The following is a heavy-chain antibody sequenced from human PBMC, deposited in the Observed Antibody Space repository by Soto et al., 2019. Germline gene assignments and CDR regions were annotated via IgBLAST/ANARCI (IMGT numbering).Heavy chain of an antibody. Sequence: QVQVVESGGGVVQPGRSLRLSCAASGFTFSTYAMHWVRQAPGKGLEWVAVIWYDGSNKYYADSVKGRFTISRDNSKNTLYLQMNSLRAEDTAVYYCARDLCSSTSCYNYGMDVWGQGTTVTVSS. J-gene: IGHJ6*02. CDR3: ARDLCSSTSCYNYGMDV. CDR2: IWYDGSNK. CDR1: GFTFSTYA. D-gene: IGHD2-2*01. V-gene: IGHV3-33*08.